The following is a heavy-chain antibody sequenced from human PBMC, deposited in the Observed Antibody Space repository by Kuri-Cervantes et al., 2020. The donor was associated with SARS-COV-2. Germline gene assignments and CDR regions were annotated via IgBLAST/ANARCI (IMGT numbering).Heavy chain of an antibody. V-gene: IGHV1-69*13. Sequence: SVKVSCKASGGTFSSNAFSWVRQAPGQGLEWMGGIIPIFGTANYAQKFQGRVTITADESTSTAYMELRSLRSDDTAAYYCARDRVEYSGSSDYWGQGTLVTVSS. J-gene: IGHJ4*02. D-gene: IGHD6-6*01. CDR1: GGTFSSNA. CDR3: ARDRVEYSGSSDY. CDR2: IIPIFGTA.